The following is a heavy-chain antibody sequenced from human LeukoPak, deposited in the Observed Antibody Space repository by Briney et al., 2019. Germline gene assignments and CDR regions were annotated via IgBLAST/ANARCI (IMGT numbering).Heavy chain of an antibody. V-gene: IGHV4-34*01. Sequence: PSETLSLTCTVSGGSISSYFWSWIRQPPGKGLEWIGEINHRGRTNYNPSLRSRVTISVDTSKQQFSLNLDSVTAADTAVYYCARVGHLYDTVDWGQGALVTVSS. CDR3: ARVGHLYDTVD. CDR1: GGSISSYF. J-gene: IGHJ4*02. CDR2: INHRGRT. D-gene: IGHD3-9*01.